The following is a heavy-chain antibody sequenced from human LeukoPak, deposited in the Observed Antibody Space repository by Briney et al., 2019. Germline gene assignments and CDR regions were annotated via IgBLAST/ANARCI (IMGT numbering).Heavy chain of an antibody. D-gene: IGHD6-13*01. CDR1: GCFISSYY. CDR2: IYYSGST. CDR3: ARSISSSWSEE. Sequence: SETLSLTCTVSGCFISSYYWSWIRQPPGKGLEWIGYIYYSGSTNYNPSLKSRVTISVDTSKNQFSLKLSSVTAADTAVYYCARSISSSWSEEWGQGTLVTVSS. V-gene: IGHV4-59*01. J-gene: IGHJ4*02.